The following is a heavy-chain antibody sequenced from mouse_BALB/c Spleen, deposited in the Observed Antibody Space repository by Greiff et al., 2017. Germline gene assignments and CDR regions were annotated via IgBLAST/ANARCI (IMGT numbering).Heavy chain of an antibody. J-gene: IGHJ4*01. CDR2: ISSGGST. Sequence: EVMLVESGGGLVKPGGSLKLSCAASGFTFSSYAMPWVRQTPEKRLEWVASISSGGSTYYPDSVKGRFTNSRVNARNILYMQMSSLRSEDTAMYYCAKGHYGSSYSMDYWGQGTSVTVSA. D-gene: IGHD1-1*01. CDR3: AKGHYGSSYSMDY. V-gene: IGHV5-6-5*01. CDR1: GFTFSSYA.